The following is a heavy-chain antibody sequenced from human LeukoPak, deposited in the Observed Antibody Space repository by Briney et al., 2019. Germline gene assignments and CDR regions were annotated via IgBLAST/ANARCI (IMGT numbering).Heavy chain of an antibody. CDR3: AKGEKYRVQSSSYYYMDV. J-gene: IGHJ6*03. D-gene: IGHD1-26*01. Sequence: PGGSLRLSCAASGFTFSSYGMHWVRQAPGRGLEWVAVISYDGSNKYYADSVEGRFTISRDNSKNTLYLQMNGLIVEDTAVYYCAKGEKYRVQSSSYYYMDVWGRGTTVTVSS. V-gene: IGHV3-30*18. CDR1: GFTFSSYG. CDR2: ISYDGSNK.